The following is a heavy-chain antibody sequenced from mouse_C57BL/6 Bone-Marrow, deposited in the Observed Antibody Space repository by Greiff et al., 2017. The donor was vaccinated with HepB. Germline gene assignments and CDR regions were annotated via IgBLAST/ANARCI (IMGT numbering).Heavy chain of an antibody. V-gene: IGHV1-81*01. J-gene: IGHJ1*03. Sequence: QVQLKESGAELARPGASVKLSCKASGYTFTSYGISWVKQRTGQGLEWIGEINPRSGNTYYNEKFKGKATLTADKSSSTAYMELRSLTSEDSAVYFCAKHYYGSSRYWYFDVWGTGTTVTVSS. CDR1: GYTFTSYG. CDR3: AKHYYGSSRYWYFDV. CDR2: INPRSGNT. D-gene: IGHD1-1*01.